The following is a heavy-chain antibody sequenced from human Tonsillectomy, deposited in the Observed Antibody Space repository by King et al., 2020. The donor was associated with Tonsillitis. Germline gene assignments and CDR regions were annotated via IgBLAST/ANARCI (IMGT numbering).Heavy chain of an antibody. J-gene: IGHJ5*02. CDR2: ISYDGSNK. D-gene: IGHD3-16*01. V-gene: IGHV3-30*18. CDR3: AKGLGDSDP. Sequence: QVQLVESGGGVVQPGRSLRLSCAASGFTFSSYGMHWVRQAPGKGLERVAVISYDGSNKYYADSVKGRFTISRDNSKNTLYLQMNSLRAEDTAVYYCAKGLGDSDPWGQGTLVTVSS. CDR1: GFTFSSYG.